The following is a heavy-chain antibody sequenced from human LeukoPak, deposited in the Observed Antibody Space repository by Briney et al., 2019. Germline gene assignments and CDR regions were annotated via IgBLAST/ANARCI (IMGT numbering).Heavy chain of an antibody. Sequence: SETLSLTCTVSGGSISSYYWSWIRQPPGKGLEWIGYIYYSGSTNYNPSLKSRVTISVDTSKNQFSLKLSSVTAADTAVYYCARDSEQLGSFDYWGQGTLVTVSS. D-gene: IGHD6-19*01. J-gene: IGHJ4*02. CDR1: GGSISSYY. V-gene: IGHV4-59*01. CDR2: IYYSGST. CDR3: ARDSEQLGSFDY.